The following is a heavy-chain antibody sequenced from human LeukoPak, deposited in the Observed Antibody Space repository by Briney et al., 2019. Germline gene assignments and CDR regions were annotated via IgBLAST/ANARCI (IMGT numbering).Heavy chain of an antibody. D-gene: IGHD3-10*01. Sequence: GGSLRLSCVISGFTFSNYWMHWVRQAPGKGLEWVSVIYKNAITFHADTVRGRFTISRDNSKNTLYLQMNNLRADDTAVYYCTRSLRVRGVPDYMDVWGKGTTVTVS. V-gene: IGHV3-53*01. CDR2: IYKNAIT. CDR3: TRSLRVRGVPDYMDV. CDR1: GFTFSNYW. J-gene: IGHJ6*03.